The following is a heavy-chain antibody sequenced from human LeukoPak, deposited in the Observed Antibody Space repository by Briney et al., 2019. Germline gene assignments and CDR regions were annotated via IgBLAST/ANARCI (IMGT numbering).Heavy chain of an antibody. D-gene: IGHD3-16*02. Sequence: VASVKVSCKASGYTFTSYYIHWVRQAPGQGLEWMGMINPSGGSTSYAPKLQGRVTMTRDMSTTTVYMDLSSLRSEDTALYYCARDRAFGGFIIWGVEKDAFDIWGQGTMVTVSS. CDR3: ARDRAFGGFIIWGVEKDAFDI. CDR1: GYTFTSYY. V-gene: IGHV1-46*01. CDR2: INPSGGST. J-gene: IGHJ3*02.